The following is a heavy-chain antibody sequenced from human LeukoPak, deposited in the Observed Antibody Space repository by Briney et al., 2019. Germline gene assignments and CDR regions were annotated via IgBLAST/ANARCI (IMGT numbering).Heavy chain of an antibody. J-gene: IGHJ4*02. CDR2: IYHSGST. D-gene: IGHD5-24*01. V-gene: IGHV4-38-2*01. Sequence: PSETPSLTCAVSGYSISSGYYWGWIRQPPGKGLEWIGSIYHSGSTYYNPSLKSRVTISVDTSKNQFSLKLSSVTAADTAVYYCARILRDGYKKDFDYWGQGTLVTVSS. CDR1: GYSISSGYY. CDR3: ARILRDGYKKDFDY.